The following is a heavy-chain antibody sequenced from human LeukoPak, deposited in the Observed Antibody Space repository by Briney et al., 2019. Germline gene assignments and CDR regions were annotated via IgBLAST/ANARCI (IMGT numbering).Heavy chain of an antibody. Sequence: GGSLRLSCAASGFTFSSYAMHWVRQAPGKGLEWVAVIYSGGSTYYADSVKGRFTISRDNSKNTLYLQMNSLRAEDTAVYYCARDSGTAGGAFDIWGQGTMVTVSS. V-gene: IGHV3-66*01. CDR2: IYSGGST. CDR1: GFTFSSYA. CDR3: ARDSGTAGGAFDI. J-gene: IGHJ3*02. D-gene: IGHD1-1*01.